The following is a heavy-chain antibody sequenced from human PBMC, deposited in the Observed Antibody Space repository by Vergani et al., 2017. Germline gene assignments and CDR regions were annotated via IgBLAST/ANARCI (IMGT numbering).Heavy chain of an antibody. CDR1: GYTFTDYF. D-gene: IGHD2-2*01. V-gene: IGHV1-2*02. J-gene: IGHJ4*02. Sequence: QVQLVQSGAEVKKPGASVEVSCKASGYTFTDYFMHWVRQASGQGLEWMGWINHNSGGTNYAQKFQGRVTMTRDTSISTAYMELSNLSSDDTAVYYCAXVGTSSNRDYFDYWGQGTLVTVSS. CDR2: INHNSGGT. CDR3: AXVGTSSNRDYFDY.